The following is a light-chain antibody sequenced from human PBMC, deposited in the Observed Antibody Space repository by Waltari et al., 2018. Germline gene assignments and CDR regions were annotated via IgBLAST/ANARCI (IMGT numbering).Light chain of an antibody. J-gene: IGKJ1*01. CDR2: GAS. CDR1: QRISTAY. CDR3: QQYDMSLA. V-gene: IGKV3-20*01. Sequence: EIVLTPSPGTLSLSPGERATLSCRASQRISTAYLAWYQQKPGQAPRLLIYGASNRATGIPDRFRGSGSGTDFTLTITRLEPEDFAVYYCQQYDMSLAFGQGTKVEIK.